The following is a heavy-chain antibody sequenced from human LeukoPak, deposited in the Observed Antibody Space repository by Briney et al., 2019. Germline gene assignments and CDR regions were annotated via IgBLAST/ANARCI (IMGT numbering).Heavy chain of an antibody. V-gene: IGHV3-23*01. J-gene: IGHJ4*02. CDR2: INGSGGNT. Sequence: PGGSLILSCAASGFTFSSYAMSWVRQAPGKGLEWVSGINGSGGNTYYADSVKGRFTISRDNSKNTLYLQMNSLRAEDTAVYYCAGDSKSWYAFGYWGQGTLVTVSS. D-gene: IGHD6-13*01. CDR3: AGDSKSWYAFGY. CDR1: GFTFSSYA.